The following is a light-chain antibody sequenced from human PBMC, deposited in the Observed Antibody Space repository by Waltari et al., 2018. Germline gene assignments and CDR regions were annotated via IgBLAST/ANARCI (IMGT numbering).Light chain of an antibody. CDR1: QDVSNS. CDR3: LQHNSVPFT. Sequence: DIQMTQSPSSLSASVGDTVTITCRASQDVSNSLNWFQQKPGKPPRLLIYSIGTLQRGVPSRFSGSGSGKDFSLTISRLQPEDFGSYFCLQHNSVPFTFGPGTKLDI. V-gene: IGKV1-17*01. J-gene: IGKJ3*01. CDR2: SIG.